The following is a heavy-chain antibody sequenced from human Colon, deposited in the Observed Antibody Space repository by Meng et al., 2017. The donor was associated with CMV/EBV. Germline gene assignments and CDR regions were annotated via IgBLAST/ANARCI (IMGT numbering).Heavy chain of an antibody. V-gene: IGHV1-69*10. D-gene: IGHD2-2*01. CDR1: GGTFSSYA. Sequence: SVKVSCKASGGTFSSYAISWVRQAPGQGLEWMGGIIPILGIANYAQKFQGRVTITADKSTSTAYMELSSLRSEDTAVYYCAKRVIPAAVGRGAFDIWGHGTMVTVSS. J-gene: IGHJ3*02. CDR3: AKRVIPAAVGRGAFDI. CDR2: IIPILGIA.